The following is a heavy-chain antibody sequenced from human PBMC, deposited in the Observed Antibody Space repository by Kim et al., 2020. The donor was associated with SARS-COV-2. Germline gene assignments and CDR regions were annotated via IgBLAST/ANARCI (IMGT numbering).Heavy chain of an antibody. CDR2: IYYSGST. V-gene: IGHV4-39*07. J-gene: IGHJ3*02. CDR1: GGSISSSSYY. Sequence: SETLSLTCTVSGGSISSSSYYWGWIRQPPGKGLEWIGSIYYSGSTYYNPSLKSRVTISVDTSKNQFSLKLSSVTAADTAVYYCARDRAMIVVNGAFDIWGQGTMVTVSS. CDR3: ARDRAMIVVNGAFDI. D-gene: IGHD3-22*01.